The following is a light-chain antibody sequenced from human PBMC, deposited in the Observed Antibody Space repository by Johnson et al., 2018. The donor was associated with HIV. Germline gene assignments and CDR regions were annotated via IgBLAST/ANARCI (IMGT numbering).Light chain of an antibody. CDR2: DNN. Sequence: QSVLTQSPSVSAAPGQKVTISCSGSSSNIGNNYVSWYQQLPGTAPKLLIYDNNKRPSGISDRFSGSKSGTSATLGITGLQTGDEADYYCGTWDSSLSAVVCGTGTKVTVL. V-gene: IGLV1-51*01. CDR1: SSNIGNNY. CDR3: GTWDSSLSAVV. J-gene: IGLJ1*01.